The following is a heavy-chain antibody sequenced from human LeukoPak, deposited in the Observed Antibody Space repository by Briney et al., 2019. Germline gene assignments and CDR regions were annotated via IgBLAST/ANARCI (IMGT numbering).Heavy chain of an antibody. CDR2: IRSDGSST. V-gene: IGHV3-64*01. J-gene: IGHJ4*02. CDR1: GFSFSAYI. D-gene: IGHD1-14*01. Sequence: RPGGSLRLSCVASGFSFSAYIMHWVRQAPGKGLEYVSAIRSDGSSTFYPNSVKGRFTISRDNSKSTLYLQMGSLRAEDTAVYYCAREGPSELDYWGQGTLVTVSS. CDR3: AREGPSELDY.